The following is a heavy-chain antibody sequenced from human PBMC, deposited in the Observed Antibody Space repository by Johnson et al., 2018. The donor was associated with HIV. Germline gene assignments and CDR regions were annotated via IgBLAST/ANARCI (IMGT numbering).Heavy chain of an antibody. CDR1: GFTFSDYY. CDR3: ARAPGVRGVDAFDV. Sequence: QVQLVESGGGLVNPGGSLRISCAAFGFTFSDYYMSWVRQAPGKGLEWVSYITSSGSTVYYADSVKGRFTISRDNTKNSLYLQMNILSAEDTALYYCARAPGVRGVDAFDVWGQGTVVIVSS. D-gene: IGHD3-10*01. J-gene: IGHJ3*01. CDR2: ITSSGSTV. V-gene: IGHV3-11*04.